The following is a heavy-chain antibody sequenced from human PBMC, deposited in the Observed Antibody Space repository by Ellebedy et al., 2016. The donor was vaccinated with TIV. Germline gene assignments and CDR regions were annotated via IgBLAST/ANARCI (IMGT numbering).Heavy chain of an antibody. CDR3: ARDGVIPSGGVPQFDP. CDR1: GFSFRTHY. D-gene: IGHD2/OR15-2a*01. V-gene: IGHV3-7*01. J-gene: IGHJ5*02. CDR2: INPDGSGA. Sequence: PGGSLRLSCVASGFSFRTHYMTWVRQAPGKGLEWLDKINPDGSGADYVDAVNGRFTLSRDNTKNALYLQMNSLRAEDTAVYYCARDGVIPSGGVPQFDPWGQGTLVTVSS.